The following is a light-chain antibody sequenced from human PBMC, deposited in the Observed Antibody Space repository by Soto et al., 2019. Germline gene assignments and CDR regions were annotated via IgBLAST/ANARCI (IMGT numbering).Light chain of an antibody. Sequence: QSVLTQPPSASGSPGQSVTISCTGTSSDVGFDNYVSWYQRHPGKAPKLLIYEVSKWPSGVPDRFSGSKSGTTAYLTVSGLQADDEADYYCLSYTNIKTLVFGGGTKVTVL. V-gene: IGLV2-8*01. J-gene: IGLJ2*01. CDR3: LSYTNIKTLV. CDR1: SSDVGFDNY. CDR2: EVS.